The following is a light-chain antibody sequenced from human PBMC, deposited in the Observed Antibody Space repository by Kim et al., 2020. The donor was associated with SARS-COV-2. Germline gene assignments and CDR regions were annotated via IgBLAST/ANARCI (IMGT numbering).Light chain of an antibody. J-gene: IGLJ2*01. Sequence: SYELTQPPSVSVSPGQTASITCSGDTLGTGYASRYQQRTGQSPVLLIYQNFKRPSGIPERFSGSNSGNTATLTIRGTQSEDEADYYCQAWDTNTGVIFGGGTKVTVL. CDR3: QAWDTNTGVI. CDR1: TLGTGY. CDR2: QNF. V-gene: IGLV3-1*01.